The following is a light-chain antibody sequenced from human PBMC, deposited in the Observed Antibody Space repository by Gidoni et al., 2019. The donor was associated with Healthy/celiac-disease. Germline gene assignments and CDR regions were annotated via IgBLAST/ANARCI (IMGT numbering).Light chain of an antibody. CDR1: HSVSSY. CDR2: EAS. CDR3: KQRSNWI. Sequence: EIVLTQSPATLSLSPGERATLSCRASHSVSSYLPWYQQKPGQDPRLLIYEASNRATGIPARVSGSGSGTDFTLTISSLEPEDFAVYYCKQRSNWIFGQGTRLEIK. V-gene: IGKV3-11*01. J-gene: IGKJ5*01.